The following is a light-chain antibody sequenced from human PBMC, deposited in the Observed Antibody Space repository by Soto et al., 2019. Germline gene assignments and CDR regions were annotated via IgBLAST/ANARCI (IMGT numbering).Light chain of an antibody. V-gene: IGKV3-11*01. CDR1: QSFRGL. CDR2: DAY. CDR3: QQAKSFPVS. J-gene: IGKJ5*01. Sequence: EVVLTQSPVTLSLAPGERATLSCRASQSFRGLLAWYQQKPGQAPRLLIYDAYNRATGIPPRFSGSGSGTDFTLTISSLEPEDSATYYCQQAKSFPVSFGQGTRLEI.